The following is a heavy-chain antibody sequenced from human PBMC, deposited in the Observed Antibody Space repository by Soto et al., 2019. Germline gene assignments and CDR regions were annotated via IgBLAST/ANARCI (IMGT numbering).Heavy chain of an antibody. Sequence: SETLAVNCPVSGDSVTNYFWSWMRQPPGKGLEWIGHMYHGGRTNYSPSLKSRVTMSLDSSKNQFSLNLSSVTAADTAVYFCARDPGYCTNGVCPIFDFWGQGVLVTVSS. CDR1: GDSVTNYF. D-gene: IGHD2-8*01. V-gene: IGHV4-59*02. CDR3: ARDPGYCTNGVCPIFDF. CDR2: MYHGGRT. J-gene: IGHJ4*02.